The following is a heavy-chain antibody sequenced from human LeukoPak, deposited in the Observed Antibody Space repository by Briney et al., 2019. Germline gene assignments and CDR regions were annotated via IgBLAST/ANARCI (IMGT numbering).Heavy chain of an antibody. J-gene: IGHJ4*02. CDR3: ARVSFRDSSGYYCFDY. D-gene: IGHD3-22*01. CDR2: SIPIFGTA. V-gene: IGHV1-69*05. CDR1: GGTFSSYA. Sequence: SVKVSCKASGGTFSSYAISWVRQAPGQGLEWMGGSIPIFGTANYAQKFQGRVTSTTDESTSTAYMAQSRLRSQDTAVYYCARVSFRDSSGYYCFDYWGQGTLVTVSS.